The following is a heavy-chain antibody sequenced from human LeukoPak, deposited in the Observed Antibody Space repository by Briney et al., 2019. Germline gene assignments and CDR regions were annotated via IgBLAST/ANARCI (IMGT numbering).Heavy chain of an antibody. Sequence: SETLSLTCTVSGGSISSHYWSWIRQPPGKGLEWIGYIYYSGSTDYNPSLKSRVTISVDTSKNQFSLKLSSVTAAVTAVYYCARAPRSGYPYYYMDVWGKGTTVTVSS. D-gene: IGHD3-22*01. CDR2: IYYSGST. CDR3: ARAPRSGYPYYYMDV. J-gene: IGHJ6*03. CDR1: GGSISSHY. V-gene: IGHV4-59*11.